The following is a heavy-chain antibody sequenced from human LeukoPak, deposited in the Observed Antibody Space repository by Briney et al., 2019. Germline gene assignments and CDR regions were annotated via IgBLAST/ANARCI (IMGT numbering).Heavy chain of an antibody. CDR3: ARDLISYGYYYYMDV. V-gene: IGHV3-53*01. Sequence: PGGSLRLSCAASGFTVSSNYMSWVRQAPGKGLEWVSVIYSGGSTYYADSVKGRFTISRDNSKNTLYLQMNSLRAEDTAVYYCARDLISYGYYYYMDVWGKGTTVTVSS. CDR2: IYSGGST. D-gene: IGHD3-10*01. CDR1: GFTVSSNY. J-gene: IGHJ6*03.